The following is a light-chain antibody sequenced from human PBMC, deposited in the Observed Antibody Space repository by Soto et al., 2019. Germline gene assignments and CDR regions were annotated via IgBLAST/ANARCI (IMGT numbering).Light chain of an antibody. CDR2: DVS. Sequence: QSALTQPASVSASPGQSITISCTGTSSDIGAYNSVSWYQQLPGKAPQLMIYDVSFRPSGISSRFSGSKSGNTASLTISGLRPDDDADYYCASYTTARIRVFGGGTHLTVL. V-gene: IGLV2-14*03. CDR1: SSDIGAYNS. CDR3: ASYTTARIRV. J-gene: IGLJ2*01.